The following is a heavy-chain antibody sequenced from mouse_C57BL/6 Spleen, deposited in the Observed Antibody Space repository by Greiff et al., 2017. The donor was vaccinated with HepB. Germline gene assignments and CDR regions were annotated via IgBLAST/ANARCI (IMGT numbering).Heavy chain of an antibody. V-gene: IGHV1-64*01. CDR1: GYTFTSYW. CDR2: IHPNSGST. Sequence: QVQLQQSGAELVKPGASVKLSCKASGYTFTSYWMHWVKQRPGQGLEWIGMIHPNSGSTNYNEKFKSKATLTVDKSSSTAYMQLSSLTSEDSAVYYCARSGITTVVATSDAMDYWGQGTSVTVSS. CDR3: ARSGITTVVATSDAMDY. D-gene: IGHD1-1*01. J-gene: IGHJ4*01.